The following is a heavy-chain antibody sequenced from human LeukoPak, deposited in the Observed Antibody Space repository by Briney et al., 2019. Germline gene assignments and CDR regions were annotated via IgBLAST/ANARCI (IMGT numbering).Heavy chain of an antibody. CDR3: AADSPSHSSGWLLYYFDY. D-gene: IGHD6-19*01. Sequence: SVKVSCKASGFTFTSSAVQWVRQARGQRLEWIGWIVVGSGNTNYAQKLQERVTITRDMSTSTAYMELSSLRSEDTAVYYCAADSPSHSSGWLLYYFDYWGQGTLVTVSS. J-gene: IGHJ4*02. CDR2: IVVGSGNT. CDR1: GFTFTSSA. V-gene: IGHV1-58*01.